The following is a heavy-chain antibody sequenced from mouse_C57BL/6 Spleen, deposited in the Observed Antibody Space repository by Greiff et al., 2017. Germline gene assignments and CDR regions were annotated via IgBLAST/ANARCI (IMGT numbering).Heavy chain of an antibody. CDR3: ARGRDYYAMDY. Sequence: VQLQQPGAELVRPGTSVKLSCKASGYTFTSYWMHWVKQRPGQGLEWIGVIDPSDSYTNYNQKFKGKATLTVDTSSSTAYMQLSSLTSEDAAVYYCARGRDYYAMDYWGKGTSVTVSS. CDR1: GYTFTSYW. J-gene: IGHJ4*01. CDR2: IDPSDSYT. V-gene: IGHV1-59*01.